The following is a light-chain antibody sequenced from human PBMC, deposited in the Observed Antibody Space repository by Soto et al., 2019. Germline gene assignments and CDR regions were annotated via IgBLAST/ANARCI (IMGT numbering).Light chain of an antibody. Sequence: EIVLTQSPATLSLSPGERATLSCRASQSVSSYLAWYQQKPGQAPRLLIYDASSRATGIPARFSGSGSGTDFTLTNSRLEPEDCAVYYCQQRSTPLTFGGGTKVELK. J-gene: IGKJ4*01. CDR2: DAS. CDR1: QSVSSY. CDR3: QQRSTPLT. V-gene: IGKV3-11*01.